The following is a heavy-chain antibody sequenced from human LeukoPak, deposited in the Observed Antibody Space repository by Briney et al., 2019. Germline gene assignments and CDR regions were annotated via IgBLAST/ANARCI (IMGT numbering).Heavy chain of an antibody. V-gene: IGHV3-23*01. CDR3: AKGVAMPQPREGYCSSPEYFQH. D-gene: IGHD2-2*01. CDR1: GFTFSSYA. CDR2: ISGSGGST. Sequence: GGSLRLSCAASGFTFSSYAMSWVRQAPGKGLEWVSAISGSGGSTYYADSVKGRFTISRDNSKNTLYLQMNSLRAEDTAVYYCAKGVAMPQPREGYCSSPEYFQHWGQGTLVTVSS. J-gene: IGHJ1*01.